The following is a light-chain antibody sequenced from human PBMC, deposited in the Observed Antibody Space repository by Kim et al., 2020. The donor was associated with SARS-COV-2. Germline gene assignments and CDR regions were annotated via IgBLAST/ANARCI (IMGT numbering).Light chain of an antibody. J-gene: IGLJ3*02. CDR3: QSYDDSSRV. V-gene: IGLV6-57*03. CDR1: GGNIGNSY. Sequence: GEPIPHSCTHSGGNIGNSYVQWYQQRPGSAPTTVIYEDKRRPSGVPDRFSGSIDTSSSSASLTISGLKTEDEAAYYCQSYDDSSRVFGGGTQLTVL. CDR2: EDK.